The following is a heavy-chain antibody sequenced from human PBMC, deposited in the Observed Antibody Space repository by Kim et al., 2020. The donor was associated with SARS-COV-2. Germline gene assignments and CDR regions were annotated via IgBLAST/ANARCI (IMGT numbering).Heavy chain of an antibody. D-gene: IGHD2-2*01. Sequence: SETLSLTCAVYGGSFSGYYWSWIRQPPGKGLEWIGEINHSGSTNYNPSLKSRVTISVDTSKNQFSLKLSSVTAADTAVYYCARGRYCSSTSCYSYYYYYG. CDR2: INHSGST. V-gene: IGHV4-34*01. CDR1: GGSFSGYY. J-gene: IGHJ6*01. CDR3: ARGRYCSSTSCYSYYYYYG.